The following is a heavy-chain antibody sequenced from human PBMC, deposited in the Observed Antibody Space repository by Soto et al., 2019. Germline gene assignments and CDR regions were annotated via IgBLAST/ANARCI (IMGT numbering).Heavy chain of an antibody. V-gene: IGHV1-69*06. CDR1: GGTFNTFA. Sequence: QVQLVQSGAEVKKAGSSVKGSCNVSGGTFNTFAISWVRQAPGQGLEWMGGIIPILGPAFYAQKFQGRVTITADKSTNAAYLELSSLRSEDTAVYYCARAAKRYFDYWGQGTLVTVSS. J-gene: IGHJ4*02. CDR2: IIPILGPA. CDR3: ARAAKRYFDY.